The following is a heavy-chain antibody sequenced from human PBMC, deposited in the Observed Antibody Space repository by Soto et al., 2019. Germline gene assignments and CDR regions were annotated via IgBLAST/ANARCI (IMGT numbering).Heavy chain of an antibody. CDR3: AKWWSGSRHVSDL. D-gene: IGHD3-3*01. CDR2: IYYSGST. CDR1: GGSISSGDYY. Sequence: PSETLSLTYTVSGGSISSGDYYWSWIRQHPGKGLEWIGYIYYSGSTYYNPSLKSRVTISVDTSKNQFSLKLSTVTAADTAVYYCAKWWSGSRHVSDLSGQRTLVTVSS. J-gene: IGHJ5*02. V-gene: IGHV4-31*03.